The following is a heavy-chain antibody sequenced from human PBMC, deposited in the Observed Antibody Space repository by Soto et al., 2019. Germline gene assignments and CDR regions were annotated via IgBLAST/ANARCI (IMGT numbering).Heavy chain of an antibody. CDR2: IRSKGYSYAT. Sequence: EVQLVESGGGLVQPGGSLKVSCAASGFTFSGSGMHWVRQASGKGLEWVGRIRSKGYSYATAYAASVKGRFTISRDDSKKTAYLQMDSLKTEDTAVYYCTRRAEGGMDVWGQGTTVTVSS. CDR1: GFTFSGSG. CDR3: TRRAEGGMDV. J-gene: IGHJ6*02. V-gene: IGHV3-73*01.